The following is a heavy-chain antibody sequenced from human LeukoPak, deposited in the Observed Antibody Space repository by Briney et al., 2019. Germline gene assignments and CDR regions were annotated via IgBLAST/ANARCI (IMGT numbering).Heavy chain of an antibody. CDR3: AKSADYYDSSGQYYFDY. Sequence: GGSLRLSCAASGFTFSSYAMSWVRQAPGKGLEWVSAISGSGGSTYYADSVKGRFTISRDNSKNTLYLQMNSLRAEDTAVYYCAKSADYYDSSGQYYFDYWGQGTLVTVSS. CDR2: ISGSGGST. J-gene: IGHJ4*02. CDR1: GFTFSSYA. D-gene: IGHD3-22*01. V-gene: IGHV3-23*01.